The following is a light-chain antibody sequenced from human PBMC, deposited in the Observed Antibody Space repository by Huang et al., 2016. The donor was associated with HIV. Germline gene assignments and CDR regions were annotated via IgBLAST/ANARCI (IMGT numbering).Light chain of an antibody. CDR2: GAS. CDR3: QQYNDWPWT. V-gene: IGKV3-15*01. J-gene: IGKJ1*01. CDR1: QSVRTK. Sequence: EVVMTQSPATLSVSPGGRVTLSCRPSQSVRTKLAWYQQRPGRAPRLLITGASNRATGIPARFSGSGSGTEFTLTISSLQSEDFAVYYCQQYNDWPWTFGLGTKVEI.